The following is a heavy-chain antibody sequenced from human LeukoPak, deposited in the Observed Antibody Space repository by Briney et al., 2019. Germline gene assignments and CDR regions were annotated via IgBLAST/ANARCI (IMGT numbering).Heavy chain of an antibody. CDR2: INPNSGGT. D-gene: IGHD1-1*01. CDR3: ARVQGPPDAFDI. Sequence: ASVKDSCKASGYTFTGYYMHWVRQAPGQGLEWMGWINPNSGGTNYAQKFHGRVTMTRDTSISTAYMELSRLRSDDTAVYYCARVQGPPDAFDIWGQGTMVTVSS. V-gene: IGHV1-2*02. J-gene: IGHJ3*02. CDR1: GYTFTGYY.